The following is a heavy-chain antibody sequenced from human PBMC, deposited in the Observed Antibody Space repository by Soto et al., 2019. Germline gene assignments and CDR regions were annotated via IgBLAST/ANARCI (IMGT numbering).Heavy chain of an antibody. Sequence: SETLSLTCTVSGASISDSYWSWIRQPPGKGLQCLAYIYVSWDINYNPSLMRRVLVSLDTAKNQFSLQLTSVTAEVTAVYYCARTAMLFDYWGQGILVTVSS. CDR3: ARTAMLFDY. CDR2: IYVSWDI. CDR1: GASISDSY. V-gene: IGHV4-59*08. J-gene: IGHJ4*02. D-gene: IGHD2-2*01.